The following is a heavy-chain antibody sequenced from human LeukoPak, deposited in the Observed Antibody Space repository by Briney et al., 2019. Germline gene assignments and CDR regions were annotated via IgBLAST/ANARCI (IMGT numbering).Heavy chain of an antibody. J-gene: IGHJ4*02. D-gene: IGHD3-22*01. CDR1: GFTFSTYA. V-gene: IGHV3-23*01. Sequence: GGSLRLSCAASGFTFSTYAMSWVRQAPGKGLEWVSGISGSDDSTYYADSVKGRFTISRDNSKNTLYLQMNSLRADDTAVYYGAKVGDSSGYSPLDYWGQGTLVTVSS. CDR2: ISGSDDST. CDR3: AKVGDSSGYSPLDY.